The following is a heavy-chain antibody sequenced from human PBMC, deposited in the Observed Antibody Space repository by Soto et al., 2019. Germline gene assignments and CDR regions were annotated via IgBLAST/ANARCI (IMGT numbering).Heavy chain of an antibody. Sequence: GESLKISCKGSGYSFTSYWIGWVRQMPGKGLEWMGIIDPDDSDTRYSPSFQGQVTISADKSINTAYLHWSSLKASDTAIYFCTRHQRDDSSGRWLDPRGQGTLVTVSS. CDR3: TRHQRDDSSGRWLDP. CDR1: GYSFTSYW. V-gene: IGHV5-51*01. J-gene: IGHJ5*02. D-gene: IGHD3-22*01. CDR2: IDPDDSDT.